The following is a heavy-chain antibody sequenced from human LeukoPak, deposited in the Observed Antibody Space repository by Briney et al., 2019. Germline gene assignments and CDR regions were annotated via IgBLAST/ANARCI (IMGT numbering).Heavy chain of an antibody. D-gene: IGHD4-4*01. Sequence: SETLSLTCAVYGGSFSGYYWSWIRQPPGKGLEWIGEINHSGSTNYNPSLKSRVTISVDTSKNQFSLKLSSVTAADTAVYYCARGPRRDGYSLVYWGRETLVTVSS. CDR1: GGSFSGYY. J-gene: IGHJ4*02. CDR3: ARGPRRDGYSLVY. CDR2: INHSGST. V-gene: IGHV4-34*01.